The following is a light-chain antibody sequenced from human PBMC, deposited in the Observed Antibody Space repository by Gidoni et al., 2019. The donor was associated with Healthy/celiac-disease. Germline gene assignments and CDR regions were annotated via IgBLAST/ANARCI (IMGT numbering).Light chain of an antibody. CDR2: LGS. CDR3: MQALQTPYT. Sequence: IVITQSPLSLPVTPGEPASISCRSSQSLLHSNGYNYLDWYLQKPGQSPQLLIYLGSNRASGVPDRFSGSGSGTDFTLKISRVEAEDVGVYYCMQALQTPYTFXQXTKLEIK. CDR1: QSLLHSNGYNY. V-gene: IGKV2-28*01. J-gene: IGKJ2*01.